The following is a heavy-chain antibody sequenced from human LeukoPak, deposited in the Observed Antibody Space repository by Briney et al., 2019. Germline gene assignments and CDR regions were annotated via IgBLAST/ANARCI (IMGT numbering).Heavy chain of an antibody. D-gene: IGHD5-12*01. Sequence: ASVKVSCKASGYTFTSYYMHWVRQAPGQGLEWMGIINPSGGSTSYAQKSQGRVTMTRDTSTSTVYMELSSLRSEDTAVYYCARDSGYDLRVLDYYGMDVWGQGTTVTVPS. CDR3: ARDSGYDLRVLDYYGMDV. J-gene: IGHJ6*02. CDR1: GYTFTSYY. CDR2: INPSGGST. V-gene: IGHV1-46*01.